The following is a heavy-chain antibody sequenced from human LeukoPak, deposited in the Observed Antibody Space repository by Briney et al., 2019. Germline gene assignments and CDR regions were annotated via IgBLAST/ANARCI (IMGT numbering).Heavy chain of an antibody. CDR3: ARDSSGYDGGDY. Sequence: GASVKVSCXASGGTFSSYAISWVRQAPGQGLVWMGGIIPIFGTANYAQKFQGRVTITADESTSTAYMELSSLRSEDTAVYYCARDSSGYDGGDYWGQGTLVTVSS. V-gene: IGHV1-69*13. D-gene: IGHD3-22*01. J-gene: IGHJ4*02. CDR2: IIPIFGTA. CDR1: GGTFSSYA.